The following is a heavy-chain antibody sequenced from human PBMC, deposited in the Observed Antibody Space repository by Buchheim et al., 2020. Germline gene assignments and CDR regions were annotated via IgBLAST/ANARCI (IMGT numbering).Heavy chain of an antibody. CDR2: IIPILGIA. D-gene: IGHD1-26*01. V-gene: IGHV1-69*02. CDR3: ASHPGIRANTPPSN. J-gene: IGHJ4*02. Sequence: QVQLVQSGAEVNKPGSSVKVSCKASGGTFSSYTISWVRQAPGQGLEWMGRIIPILGIANYAQKFQGRATITAEKSTSTAYMELSSMRSEDTAVYYCASHPGIRANTPPSNWGQGTL. CDR1: GGTFSSYT.